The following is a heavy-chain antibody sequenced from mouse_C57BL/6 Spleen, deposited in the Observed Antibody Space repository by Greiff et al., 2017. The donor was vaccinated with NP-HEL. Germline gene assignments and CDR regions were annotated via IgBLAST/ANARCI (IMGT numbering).Heavy chain of an antibody. CDR1: GFTFSSYG. CDR3: ASHDTGTWAMDY. Sequence: EVQGVESGGDLVKPGGSLKLSCAASGFTFSSYGMSWVRQTPDKRLEWVATISSGGSYTYYPDSVKGRFTISRDNAKNTLYLQMSSLKSEDTAMYYCASHDTGTWAMDYWGQGTSVTVSS. D-gene: IGHD4-1*01. V-gene: IGHV5-6*01. CDR2: ISSGGSYT. J-gene: IGHJ4*01.